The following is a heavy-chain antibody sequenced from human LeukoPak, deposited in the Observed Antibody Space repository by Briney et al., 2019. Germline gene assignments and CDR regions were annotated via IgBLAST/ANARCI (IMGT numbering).Heavy chain of an antibody. Sequence: GASVKVSCKASGYTFTSYDINWVRQATGQGLEWMGWISAYNGNTNYAQKFQGRLTVTTDTSTNTAYMELRSLRPDDTAVYYCARDFFHGHCSGLTCFLLDSWGQGSLVTVSS. J-gene: IGHJ4*02. CDR1: GYTFTSYD. CDR3: ARDFFHGHCSGLTCFLLDS. D-gene: IGHD2-15*01. CDR2: ISAYNGNT. V-gene: IGHV1-18*01.